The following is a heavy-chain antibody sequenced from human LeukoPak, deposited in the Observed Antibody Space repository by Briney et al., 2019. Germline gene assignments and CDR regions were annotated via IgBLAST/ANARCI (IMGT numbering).Heavy chain of an antibody. V-gene: IGHV3-30*02. CDR1: GFTFSSYG. CDR2: IRYDGSNK. J-gene: IGHJ4*02. D-gene: IGHD3-10*01. Sequence: GGSLRLSCAASGFTFSSYGMHWVRQAPGKGLEWVAFIRYDGSNKYYADSVKGRFTISRDNSKNTLYLQMNSLRAEDTAVYYCAKFAGSGSGGLSHFDYWGQGTLVTVSS. CDR3: AKFAGSGSGGLSHFDY.